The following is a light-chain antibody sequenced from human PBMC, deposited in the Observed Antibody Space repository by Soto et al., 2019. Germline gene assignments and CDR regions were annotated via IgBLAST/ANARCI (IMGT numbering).Light chain of an antibody. CDR2: EAS. Sequence: EIVLTQSPATLSLSPGERATLSCRASQSVRSYLVWYQQKPGQAPRLLMYEASTRATGIPARFSGGGSGTDFTLTISSLEPEDSAVYYCQQCTNWPWTFGQGTKVESK. CDR3: QQCTNWPWT. V-gene: IGKV3-11*01. J-gene: IGKJ1*01. CDR1: QSVRSY.